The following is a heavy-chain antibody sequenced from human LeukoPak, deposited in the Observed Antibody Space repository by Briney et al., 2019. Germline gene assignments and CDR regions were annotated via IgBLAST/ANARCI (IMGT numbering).Heavy chain of an antibody. CDR3: ATDRPRDYYDSSGYYYRY. Sequence: ASVKVSCKVSGYTLTELSMHWVRQAPGKGLEWMGGFDPEDGETIYAQKFQGRVTMTEDTSTDTVYMELSSLRSEDTAVYYCATDRPRDYYDSSGYYYRYWGQGTLVTVSS. CDR1: GYTLTELS. J-gene: IGHJ4*02. V-gene: IGHV1-24*01. CDR2: FDPEDGET. D-gene: IGHD3-22*01.